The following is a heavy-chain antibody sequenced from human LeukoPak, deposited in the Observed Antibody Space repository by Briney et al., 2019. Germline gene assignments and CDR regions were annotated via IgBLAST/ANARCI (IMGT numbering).Heavy chain of an antibody. V-gene: IGHV3-20*04. CDR1: GFTFDDYG. Sequence: GGSLRLSCAASGFTFDDYGMSWVRQAPGKGLEWVSGINWNGGSTAYADSVKGRFTISRDNAKNSLYLQMNCLRAEDTALHYCARYKYQLEDYYYYYYMDVWGKGTTVTVSS. J-gene: IGHJ6*03. CDR2: INWNGGST. D-gene: IGHD2-2*01. CDR3: ARYKYQLEDYYYYYYMDV.